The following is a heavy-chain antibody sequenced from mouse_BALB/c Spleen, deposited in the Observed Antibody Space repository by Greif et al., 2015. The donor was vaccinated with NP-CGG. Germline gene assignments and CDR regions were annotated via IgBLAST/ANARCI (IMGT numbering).Heavy chain of an antibody. J-gene: IGHJ4*01. CDR2: IAPGSGST. D-gene: IGHD2-10*01. CDR3: ARHAYPYYAMDY. CDR1: GYTFTSYW. V-gene: IGHV1S41*01. Sequence: DLVKPGASVKLSCKASGYTFTSYWINWIKQRPGQGLEWIGRIAPGSGSTYYNEMFKGKATLTVDTSSSTAYIQLSSLSSEDSAVYFCARHAYPYYAMDYWGQGTSVTVSS.